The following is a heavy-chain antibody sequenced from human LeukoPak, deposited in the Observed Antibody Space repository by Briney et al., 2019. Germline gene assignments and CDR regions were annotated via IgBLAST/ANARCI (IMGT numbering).Heavy chain of an antibody. Sequence: PSETLSLTCTVSGYSISSGYYWGWIRQPPGKGLEWIGSIYHSGSTYYNPSLKSRVTISVDTSKNQFSLKLSSVTAADTAVYYCASPSAAPHSDVFDIWGQGTMVTVSS. V-gene: IGHV4-38-2*02. CDR2: IYHSGST. J-gene: IGHJ3*02. CDR1: GYSISSGYY. CDR3: ASPSAAPHSDVFDI. D-gene: IGHD6-25*01.